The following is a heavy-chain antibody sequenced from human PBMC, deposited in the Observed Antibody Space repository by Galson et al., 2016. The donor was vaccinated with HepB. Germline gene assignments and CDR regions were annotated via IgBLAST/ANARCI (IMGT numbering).Heavy chain of an antibody. Sequence: SETLSLTCTVSGASMNRFYWSWIRQPPGKGLEWIGYIYHTGSTNYNPSVKSRVTISVGMSKNQFSLKLTSMTAADTAVYYCARVYSSDWYSSFDSWGQGTLVTVSS. V-gene: IGHV4-59*01. CDR2: IYHTGST. D-gene: IGHD6-19*01. J-gene: IGHJ4*02. CDR3: ARVYSSDWYSSFDS. CDR1: GASMNRFY.